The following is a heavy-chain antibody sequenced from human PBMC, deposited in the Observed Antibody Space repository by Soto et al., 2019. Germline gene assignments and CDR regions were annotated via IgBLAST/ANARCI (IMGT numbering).Heavy chain of an antibody. J-gene: IGHJ6*02. CDR3: ARSVAGTVIIYYYGMDV. D-gene: IGHD6-13*01. Sequence: SETLSLTCAVYGGSFSGYYWSWIRQPPGKGLEWIGEINHSGSTNYNPSLKSRVTISVDTSKNQFSLKLSSVTAADTAVYYCARSVAGTVIIYYYGMDVWGQGTTVTVSS. CDR1: GGSFSGYY. CDR2: INHSGST. V-gene: IGHV4-34*01.